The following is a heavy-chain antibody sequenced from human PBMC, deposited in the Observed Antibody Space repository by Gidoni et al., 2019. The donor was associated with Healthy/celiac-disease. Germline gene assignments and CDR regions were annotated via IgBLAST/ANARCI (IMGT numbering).Heavy chain of an antibody. J-gene: IGHJ4*02. CDR3: AREGRVPAAMRGPFDY. D-gene: IGHD2-2*01. CDR1: GFTFSSYS. CDR2: ISSSSSYI. Sequence: EVQLVESGGGLVKPGGSLRLSCAASGFTFSSYSMNWVRQAPGKGLEWVSSISSSSSYIYYADSVKGRFTISRDNAKNSLYLQMNSLRAEDTAVYYCAREGRVPAAMRGPFDYWGQGTLVTVSS. V-gene: IGHV3-21*01.